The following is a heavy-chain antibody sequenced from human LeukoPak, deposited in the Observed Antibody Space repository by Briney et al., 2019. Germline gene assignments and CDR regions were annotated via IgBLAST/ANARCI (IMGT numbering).Heavy chain of an antibody. Sequence: GGSLRLSCAPSGFTFSNYAMSWVRQAPGKGLEWVSLIIGSAGSTFYADSVKGRFTISRDNSKNTLYLQMNSLRAEDTAVYYCAKGGYDYVEIGYFDYWGQGTLVTVSS. CDR1: GFTFSNYA. V-gene: IGHV3-23*01. CDR3: AKGGYDYVEIGYFDY. J-gene: IGHJ4*02. CDR2: IIGSAGST. D-gene: IGHD5-12*01.